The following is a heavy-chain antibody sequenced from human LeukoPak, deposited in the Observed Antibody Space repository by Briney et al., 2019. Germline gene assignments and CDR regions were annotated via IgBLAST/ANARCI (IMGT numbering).Heavy chain of an antibody. CDR1: GFTFSSYS. CDR3: ARDPYYYDSSGDRSD. D-gene: IGHD3-22*01. CDR2: ISSSSSYI. V-gene: IGHV3-21*01. J-gene: IGHJ4*02. Sequence: GGSLRLSCAASGFTFSSYSMNWVRQAPGKGLEWVSSISSSSSYINYADSVKGRFTISRDNAKNSLYLQMNSLRAEDTAVYYCARDPYYYDSSGDRSDWGQGTLVTVSS.